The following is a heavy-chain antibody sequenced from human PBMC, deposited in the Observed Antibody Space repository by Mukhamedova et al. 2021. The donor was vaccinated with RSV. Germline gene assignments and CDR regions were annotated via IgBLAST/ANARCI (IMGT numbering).Heavy chain of an antibody. V-gene: IGHV3-30-3*01. Sequence: GLEWVAVILYDGSNKYYADSVKGRFTISRDNSKNTLYLQLNSLRVEDTAVYYCARDRAAIHWFDPWGQGTLVTVSS. D-gene: IGHD2-15*01. J-gene: IGHJ5*02. CDR3: ARDRAAIHWFDP. CDR2: ILYDGSNK.